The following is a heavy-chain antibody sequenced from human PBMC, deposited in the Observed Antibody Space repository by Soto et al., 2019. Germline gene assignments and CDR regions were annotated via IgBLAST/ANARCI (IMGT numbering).Heavy chain of an antibody. CDR2: ISGSGGST. Sequence: EVKLLESGGGLVQPGGSLRLSCEASGFRFVDYSMTWVRQPLGKGLDWVSAISGSGGSTFDAESVKGRFSISRVYSEKPLYLLINSLRVEDTAVYYCAKPVPHEYRTSGLFPSYWGQGTLVTVSS. V-gene: IGHV3-23*01. D-gene: IGHD6-6*01. CDR3: AKPVPHEYRTSGLFPSY. CDR1: GFRFVDYS. J-gene: IGHJ4*02.